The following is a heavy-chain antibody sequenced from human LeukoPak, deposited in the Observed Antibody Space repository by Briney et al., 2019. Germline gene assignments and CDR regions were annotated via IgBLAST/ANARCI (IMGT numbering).Heavy chain of an antibody. CDR1: GGPISSSSYY. CDR2: IYHSGST. Sequence: SETLSLTCTVSGGPISSSSYYWGWIRQPPGKGLEWIGSIYHSGSTYYNPSLKSRVTISVDTSKNQFSLKLSSVTAADTAVYYCATTVAVAGPTGFDPWGQGTLVTVSS. J-gene: IGHJ5*02. V-gene: IGHV4-39*01. CDR3: ATTVAVAGPTGFDP. D-gene: IGHD6-19*01.